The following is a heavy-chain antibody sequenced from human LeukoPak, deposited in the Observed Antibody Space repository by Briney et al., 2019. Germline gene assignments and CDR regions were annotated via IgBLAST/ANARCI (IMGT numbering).Heavy chain of an antibody. CDR3: ARDRVAAGGFYYYGMDV. CDR1: GFTFSSYA. J-gene: IGHJ6*02. CDR2: ISYDGSNK. V-gene: IGHV3-30-3*01. Sequence: GGSLRLSCAASGFTFSSYAMHWVRQAPGKGLEWVAVISYDGSNKYYADSVKGRFTISRDNSKNTLYLQMNSLRAEDTAVYYCARDRVAAGGFYYYGMDVWGQGTTVTVSS. D-gene: IGHD6-13*01.